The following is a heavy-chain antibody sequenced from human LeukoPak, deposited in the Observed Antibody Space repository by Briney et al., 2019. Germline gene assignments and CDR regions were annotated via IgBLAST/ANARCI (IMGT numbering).Heavy chain of an antibody. D-gene: IGHD5-24*01. CDR3: ARDYRRWLQYYFDY. V-gene: IGHV3-7*01. J-gene: IGHJ4*02. CDR1: GFTFSSYW. CDR2: IKQDGSEK. Sequence: PGGSLRLSCAASGFTFSSYWMSWVRQAPGKGLEWVANIKQDGSEKYYVDSVKGRFTISRDNAKNSLYLQMNSLRAEDTAVYYCARDYRRWLQYYFDYCGQGTLVTVSS.